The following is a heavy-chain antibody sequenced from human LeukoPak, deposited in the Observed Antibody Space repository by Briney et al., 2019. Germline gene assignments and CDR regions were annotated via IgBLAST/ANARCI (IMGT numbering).Heavy chain of an antibody. V-gene: IGHV4-39*07. CDR3: ARVRYGSSPAWFDP. D-gene: IGHD6-6*01. J-gene: IGHJ5*02. Sequence: SETLSLTCTVSGGSISSSSYYWGWIRQPPGKGLEWIGSIYYRGSTYYNPSLKSRVTISVDTSKNQFSLKLSSVPAADTAVYYWARVRYGSSPAWFDPWGQGTLVAVSS. CDR1: GGSISSSSYY. CDR2: IYYRGST.